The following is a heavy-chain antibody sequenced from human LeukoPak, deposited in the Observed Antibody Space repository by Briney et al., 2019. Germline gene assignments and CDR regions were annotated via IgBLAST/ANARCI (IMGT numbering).Heavy chain of an antibody. V-gene: IGHV3-33*01. CDR1: GFTFSSYG. J-gene: IGHJ3*02. CDR3: ARVLARYYYDSGGYYSDAFDI. CDR2: IWYDGSNK. D-gene: IGHD3-22*01. Sequence: PGRSLRLSCAASGFTFSSYGMHWVRQAPGKGLEWVAVIWYDGSNKYYADSVKGRFTISRDNSKNTLYLQMNSLRAEDTAVYYCARVLARYYYDSGGYYSDAFDIWGQGTMVTVSS.